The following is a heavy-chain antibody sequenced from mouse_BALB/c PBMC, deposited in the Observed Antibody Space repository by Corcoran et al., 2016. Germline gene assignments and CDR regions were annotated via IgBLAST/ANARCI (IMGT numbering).Heavy chain of an antibody. D-gene: IGHD2-14*01. V-gene: IGHV14-3*02. J-gene: IGHJ4*01. CDR3: AGGYDYAMDY. Sequence: EVQLQQSGAELVKPGASVKLSCTASGFNIKDTYMHWVKQRPEQGLEWIGRIDPANGNTKYDPKFQGKATITADTSSNTAYLQLSSLTSEDTAVYCCAGGYDYAMDYWGQGTSVTVSS. CDR1: GFNIKDTY. CDR2: IDPANGNT.